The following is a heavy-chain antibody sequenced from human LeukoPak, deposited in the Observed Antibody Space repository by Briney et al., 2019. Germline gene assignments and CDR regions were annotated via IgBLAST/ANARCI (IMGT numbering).Heavy chain of an antibody. CDR2: INQDGSGK. J-gene: IGHJ4*02. V-gene: IGHV3-7*01. CDR3: ARARGYFDY. CDR1: GFSLSDYW. Sequence: PGGSLRLSCAGSGFSLSDYWMTWVRQAPGKGLEWVANINQDGSGKYYVDSVKGRFTISRDNARNSLYLQMNSLRAEDTAVYYCARARGYFDYWGQGTLVTVSS.